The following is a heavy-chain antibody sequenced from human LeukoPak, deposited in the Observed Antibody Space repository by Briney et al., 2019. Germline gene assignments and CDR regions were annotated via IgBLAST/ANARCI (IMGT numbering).Heavy chain of an antibody. V-gene: IGHV3-48*01. CDR3: ARKPITGSHSGPFDI. J-gene: IGHJ3*02. CDR1: GFTFSSYS. Sequence: GESLRLSCADSGFTFSSYSMNWVRQAPGKGLEWVSYISRSSSTIYYADSVKGRFTISRDNAKNSLFLQMNSLRVEDTAVFYCARKPITGSHSGPFDIWGQGTMVTVSS. CDR2: ISRSSSTI. D-gene: IGHD1-26*01.